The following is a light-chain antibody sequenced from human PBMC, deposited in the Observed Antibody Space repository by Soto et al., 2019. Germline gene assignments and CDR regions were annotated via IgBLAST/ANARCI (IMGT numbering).Light chain of an antibody. Sequence: QSVLTQPPSASGSPGQSVTISCTGTSSDVGGYNYVSWYQQHPGKAPKLMIYEVSKRPSGVPDRFSGSKSGNPASLTVSGLQAEDEADYYCSSYAGSNNPHVFGTGTKVTVL. J-gene: IGLJ1*01. V-gene: IGLV2-8*01. CDR1: SSDVGGYNY. CDR3: SSYAGSNNPHV. CDR2: EVS.